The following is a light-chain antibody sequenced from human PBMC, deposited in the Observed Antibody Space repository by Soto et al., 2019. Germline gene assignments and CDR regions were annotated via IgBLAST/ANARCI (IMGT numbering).Light chain of an antibody. CDR2: FNI. Sequence: QSVLSQPPSASGTPGQWVTISCSGSSSNIGSNTVSWYQQFPGTAPKLLIYFNIHRPSGVPDRFSGSKSGTSASLAISGLQSEDEADYYCAAWEDSLNGWVFGGGTKLTVL. CDR1: SSNIGSNT. V-gene: IGLV1-44*01. J-gene: IGLJ3*02. CDR3: AAWEDSLNGWV.